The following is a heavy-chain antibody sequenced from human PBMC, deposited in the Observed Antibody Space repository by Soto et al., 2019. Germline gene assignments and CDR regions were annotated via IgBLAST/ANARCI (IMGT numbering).Heavy chain of an antibody. CDR1: GFPFSYSW. V-gene: IGHV3-15*01. Sequence: GGALRLSCVASGFPFSYSWMSWVRQAPGKGLEWVARIKSETDGGTTDYAAPVEGRFTISRDDSKNTLNLQMNSLKTEDTAVYNCVIYVFIGGSYRVGWAFWAQGSLVTVSS. CDR3: VIYVFIGGSYRVGWAF. D-gene: IGHD3-16*02. CDR2: IKSETDGGTT. J-gene: IGHJ4*02.